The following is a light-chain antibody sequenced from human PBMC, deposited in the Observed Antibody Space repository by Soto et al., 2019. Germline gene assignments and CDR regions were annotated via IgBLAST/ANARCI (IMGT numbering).Light chain of an antibody. Sequence: EIVLTQSPCTLSLSPGERATLSCSASQSVSSRYLAWYQLKPGQAPRLLIYDTSTRATGIPARFSGSGSGTEFTLTISSLQSEDFAVYYCQQYSNWPPITFGQGTRLEIK. CDR2: DTS. J-gene: IGKJ5*01. V-gene: IGKV3-15*01. CDR3: QQYSNWPPIT. CDR1: QSVSSRY.